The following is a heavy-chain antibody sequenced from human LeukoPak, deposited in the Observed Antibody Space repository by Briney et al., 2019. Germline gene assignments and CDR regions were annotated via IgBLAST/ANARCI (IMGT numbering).Heavy chain of an antibody. V-gene: IGHV1-46*01. CDR3: ARRYYFDY. CDR1: GYTFTSYY. CDR2: IDPSGGTT. Sequence: ASVKVSCKASGYTFTSYYIHWVRQAPGQGLEWMGIIDPSGGTTTYAQKFQGRVTMTRDTSTSTVYMELSSLRSDDTAVYFCARRYYFDYWGQGTLVTVSS. J-gene: IGHJ4*02.